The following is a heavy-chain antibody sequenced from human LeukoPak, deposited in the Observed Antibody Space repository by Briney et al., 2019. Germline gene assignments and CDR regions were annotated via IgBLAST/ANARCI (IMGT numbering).Heavy chain of an antibody. D-gene: IGHD3-16*01. V-gene: IGHV3-21*01. CDR1: GFTFSDYD. J-gene: IGHJ4*02. CDR2: ISGLSSHI. CDR3: GRAFPPLRTSSAGDL. Sequence: GGSLRLSCSASGFTFSDYDMTWFRQAPGKGLEWVSSISGLSSHIYYGDSVKGRFSISRDNAKNSLYLQMNSLGAEDTAVYCCGRAFPPLRTSSAGDLWGQGTLVTVSS.